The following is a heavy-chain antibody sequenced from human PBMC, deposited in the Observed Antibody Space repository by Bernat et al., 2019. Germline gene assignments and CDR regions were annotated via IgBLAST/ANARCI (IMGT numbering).Heavy chain of an antibody. V-gene: IGHV3-33*01. CDR3: ARDLWGDYGDYHYYGMDV. J-gene: IGHJ6*02. D-gene: IGHD4-17*01. CDR2: IWYDGSNK. Sequence: QVQLVESGGGVVQPGRSLRLSCAASGFTFSSYGMHWVRQAPGMGLEWVAVIWYDGSNKYYADSVKGRFTISRDNSKNTLYLQMNSLRAEDTAVYYCARDLWGDYGDYHYYGMDVWGQGTTVTVSS. CDR1: GFTFSSYG.